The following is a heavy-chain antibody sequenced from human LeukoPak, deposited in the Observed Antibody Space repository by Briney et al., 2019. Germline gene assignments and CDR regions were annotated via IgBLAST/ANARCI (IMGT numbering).Heavy chain of an antibody. CDR2: ISGIGGST. Sequence: GGSLRLSCAASGFTFSSYGMSWVRQAPGKGLEWVAAISGIGGSTYYADSVKGRLTISRDNSKNTLYLQMNSLRAEDTAVYYCARDRGGFDYWGQGTLVTVSS. V-gene: IGHV3-23*01. CDR1: GFTFSSYG. CDR3: ARDRGGFDY. D-gene: IGHD2-15*01. J-gene: IGHJ4*02.